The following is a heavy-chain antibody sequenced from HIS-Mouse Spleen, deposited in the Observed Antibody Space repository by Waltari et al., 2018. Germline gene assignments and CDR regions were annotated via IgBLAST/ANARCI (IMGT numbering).Heavy chain of an antibody. CDR2: IYYSGST. CDR1: GGPIRSSSYY. CDR3: AREIPYSSSWYDWYFDL. D-gene: IGHD6-13*01. Sequence: QLQLQESGPGLVKPSETLSLTCPVSGGPIRSSSYYCGWLRQPPGKGLEWIGSIYYSGSTYYNPSLKSRVTISVDTSKNQFSLKLSSVTAADTAVYYCAREIPYSSSWYDWYFDLWGRGTLVTVSS. V-gene: IGHV4-39*07. J-gene: IGHJ2*01.